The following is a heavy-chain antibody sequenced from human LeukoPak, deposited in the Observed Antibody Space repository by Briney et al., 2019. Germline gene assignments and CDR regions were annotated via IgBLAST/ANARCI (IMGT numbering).Heavy chain of an antibody. CDR2: IGWNGGGI. V-gene: IGHV3-9*01. D-gene: IGHD3-22*01. Sequence: GGSLRLSCAASGFSFDDYAMHWVRQAPGKGLEWVSGIGWNGGGIVYADSVKGRFTISRDNAKNSLYLQMNSLRAEDTAVYYCARADYDSSGYYYSPFDYWGQGTLVTVSS. CDR1: GFSFDDYA. J-gene: IGHJ4*02. CDR3: ARADYDSSGYYYSPFDY.